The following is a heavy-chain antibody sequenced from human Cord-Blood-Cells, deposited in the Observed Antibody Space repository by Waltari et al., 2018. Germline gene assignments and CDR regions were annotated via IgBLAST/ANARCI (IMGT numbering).Heavy chain of an antibody. CDR2: IYYSGST. D-gene: IGHD2-15*01. V-gene: IGHV4-39*07. Sequence: QLQLQESGPGLVKPSETLSLTCTVSGGSISSSSYYWGWIRQPPGTGLEWIGSIYYSGSTYYNPSLKSRVTISVDTSKNQFSLKLSSVTAADTAVYYCARGYEGRWYSHYYYYYMDVWGKGTTVTVSS. CDR3: ARGYEGRWYSHYYYYYMDV. J-gene: IGHJ6*03. CDR1: GGSISSSSYY.